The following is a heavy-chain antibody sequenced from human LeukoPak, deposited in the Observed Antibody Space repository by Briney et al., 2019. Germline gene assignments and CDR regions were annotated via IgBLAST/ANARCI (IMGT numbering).Heavy chain of an antibody. V-gene: IGHV3-33*08. CDR1: GFTFSSYG. Sequence: PGGSLRLSCAASGFTFSSYGMHWVRQAPGKGLEWVAVIWYGGSNKYYADSVKGRFIISRDNSKNTLFLQMNSLRTDDTAVYYCAPSPNYGSGTSGYWGQGTQVTVSS. CDR2: IWYGGSNK. CDR3: APSPNYGSGTSGY. D-gene: IGHD3-10*01. J-gene: IGHJ4*02.